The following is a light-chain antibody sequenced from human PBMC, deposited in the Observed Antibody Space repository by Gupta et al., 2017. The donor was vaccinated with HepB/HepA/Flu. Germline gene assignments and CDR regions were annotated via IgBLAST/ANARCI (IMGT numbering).Light chain of an antibody. Sequence: DVQMTQSPSSVSASVGDRVTITCRARQGFTTWLDWYQQKPGKAPQLLIYAASSWQRGVPSSCSGSGVGTKSNLTIMSRQPEDFEAYYCQQANRIHPMYTFGQGTKLEIK. V-gene: IGKV1-12*01. CDR1: QGFTTW. CDR3: QQANRIHPMYT. CDR2: AAS. J-gene: IGKJ2*01.